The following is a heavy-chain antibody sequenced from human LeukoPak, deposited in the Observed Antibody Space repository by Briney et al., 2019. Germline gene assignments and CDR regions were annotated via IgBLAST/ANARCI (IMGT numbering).Heavy chain of an antibody. Sequence: KPSETLSLTCTVSGGSISSYCWSWIRQPPGKGLEWIGYIYYSGSTNYNPSLKSRVTISIDTSKNQFSLKLSSVTAADTAVYYCARVTSGYIGPLDYWGQGTLVTVSS. CDR1: GGSISSYC. J-gene: IGHJ4*02. V-gene: IGHV4-59*12. CDR3: ARVTSGYIGPLDY. D-gene: IGHD3-22*01. CDR2: IYYSGST.